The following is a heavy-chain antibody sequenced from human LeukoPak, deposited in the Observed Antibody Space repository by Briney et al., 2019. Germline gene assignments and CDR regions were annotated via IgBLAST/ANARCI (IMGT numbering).Heavy chain of an antibody. CDR1: GFTFSSYA. CDR2: ISGSGGST. V-gene: IGHV3-23*01. D-gene: IGHD2-15*01. CDR3: AKVGSYCSGGSCYLFSYYYYGMDV. Sequence: GGSLRLSCAASGFTFSSYAMGWVRQAPGKGLEWVSAISGSGGSTYYADSVKGRFTISRDNSKNTLYPQMNSLRAGDTAVYYCAKVGSYCSGGSCYLFSYYYYGMDVWGQGTTVTVSS. J-gene: IGHJ6*02.